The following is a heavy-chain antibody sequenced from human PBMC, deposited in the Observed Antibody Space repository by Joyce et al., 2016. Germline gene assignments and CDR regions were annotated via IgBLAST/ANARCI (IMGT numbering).Heavy chain of an antibody. Sequence: AASGFTFNNYGLTWVRQAPGKGLEWVSSIRDIGGSTYYADSVSDRFTISRDNSKNTLFLQMTSLTAEDTAVYYCAKDRPYSTYYYFYYMDVWGKGTTVTVSS. D-gene: IGHD4-11*01. J-gene: IGHJ6*03. CDR1: GFTFNNYG. CDR3: AKDRPYSTYYYFYYMDV. CDR2: IRDIGGST. V-gene: IGHV3-23*01.